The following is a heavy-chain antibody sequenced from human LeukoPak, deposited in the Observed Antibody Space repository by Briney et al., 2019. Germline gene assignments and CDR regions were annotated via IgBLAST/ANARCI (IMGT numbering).Heavy chain of an antibody. CDR2: IYYSGST. Sequence: SETLSLTCTVSGGSISSYYWSWIRQPPGKGLEWIGYIYYSGSTNYNPSLKSRVTISVDTSKNQFSLKLSSVTAADTAVYYCASNIAVAGSDAFDTWGQGTMVTVSS. V-gene: IGHV4-59*01. CDR3: ASNIAVAGSDAFDT. D-gene: IGHD6-19*01. CDR1: GGSISSYY. J-gene: IGHJ3*02.